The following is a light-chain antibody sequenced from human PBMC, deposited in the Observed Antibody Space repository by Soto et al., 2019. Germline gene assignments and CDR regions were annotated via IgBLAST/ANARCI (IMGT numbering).Light chain of an antibody. J-gene: IGKJ1*01. CDR1: QSISSW. Sequence: DIQMTQSPSTLSASVGDRVTITCRAIQSISSWLAWYQQKPGKAPKLLNYDAYSLESGVPSRFSGSGSGTEFTLSISSLQPDDFATYYCQQYNSYWTFGQGTKVEIK. V-gene: IGKV1-5*01. CDR3: QQYNSYWT. CDR2: DAY.